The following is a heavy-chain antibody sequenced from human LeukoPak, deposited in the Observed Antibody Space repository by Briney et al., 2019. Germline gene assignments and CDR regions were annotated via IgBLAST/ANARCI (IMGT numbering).Heavy chain of an antibody. V-gene: IGHV4-30-4*08. J-gene: IGHJ5*02. Sequence: SQTLSLTCTVSGGSISIGDYYCSWIRQPPGKGLEWIGYIYYSGSTYYNPSLKSRVTISVDTSKNQLSLKLSSVTAADTAVYYCARNKGRYGSGRVHFDPWGQGTLVTVSS. CDR3: ARNKGRYGSGRVHFDP. CDR1: GGSISIGDYY. D-gene: IGHD3-10*01. CDR2: IYYSGST.